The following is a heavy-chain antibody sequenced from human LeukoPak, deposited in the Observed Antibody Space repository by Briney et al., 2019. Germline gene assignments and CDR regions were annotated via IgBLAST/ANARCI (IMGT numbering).Heavy chain of an antibody. CDR1: GGTFSSYA. CDR3: AKESYYDSSGNFDY. D-gene: IGHD3-22*01. J-gene: IGHJ4*02. Sequence: ASVKVSCKASGGTFSSYAISWVRQAPGQGLEWMGGIIPIFGTANYAQKFQGRVTITADESTSTAYMELSSLRSEDTAVYYCAKESYYDSSGNFDYWGQGTLVTVSS. V-gene: IGHV1-69*13. CDR2: IIPIFGTA.